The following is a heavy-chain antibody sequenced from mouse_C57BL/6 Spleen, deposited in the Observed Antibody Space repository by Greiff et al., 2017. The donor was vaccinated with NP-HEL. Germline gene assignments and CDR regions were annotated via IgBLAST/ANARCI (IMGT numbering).Heavy chain of an antibody. CDR1: GFTFSSYA. Sequence: EVHLVESGGGLVKPGGSLKLSCAASGFTFSSYAMSWVRQTPEKRLEWVATISDGGSYTYYPDNVKGRFTIARDNAKNNLYLQMSHLKSEDTAMYYCARDRTTVVATGPMDYWGQGTSVTVSS. J-gene: IGHJ4*01. D-gene: IGHD1-1*01. CDR2: ISDGGSYT. V-gene: IGHV5-4*01. CDR3: ARDRTTVVATGPMDY.